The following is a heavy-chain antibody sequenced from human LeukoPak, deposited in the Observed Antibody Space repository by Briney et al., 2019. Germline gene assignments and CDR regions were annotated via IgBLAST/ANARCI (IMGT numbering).Heavy chain of an antibody. CDR2: IYYSGST. D-gene: IGHD3-3*01. V-gene: IGHV4-59*01. CDR1: GGSISSYY. CDR3: ARGMTYYDFWGGYHTDYYYYYMDV. Sequence: PSETLSLTCTVSGGSISSYYWSWIRQPPGKGLEWIGYIYYSGSTNYNPSLKSRVTISVDTSKNQFSLKLSSVTAADTAVYYCARGMTYYDFWGGYHTDYYYYYMDVWGKGTTVTVSS. J-gene: IGHJ6*03.